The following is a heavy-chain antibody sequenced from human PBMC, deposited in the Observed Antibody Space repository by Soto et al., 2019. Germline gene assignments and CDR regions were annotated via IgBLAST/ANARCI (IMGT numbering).Heavy chain of an antibody. CDR3: ARTVLGPDLLADSFVDYYYMDV. CDR2: VYYTGST. Sequence: PSETLSLTCTVSGGSISNFYWSWIRQPPGKGLEWIGYVYYTGSTSYNPSLKRRVTFSADSSRGQFSLRLNSVTAADTAVYYCARTVLGPDLLADSFVDYYYMDVWGQGTKVTVSS. J-gene: IGHJ6*03. V-gene: IGHV4-59*08. CDR1: GGSISNFY. D-gene: IGHD3-9*01.